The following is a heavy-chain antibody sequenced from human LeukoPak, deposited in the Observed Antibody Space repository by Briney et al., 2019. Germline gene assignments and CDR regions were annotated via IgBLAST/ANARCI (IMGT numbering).Heavy chain of an antibody. Sequence: GGSLRLSCAASGYTLCFYGMHWVRQAPGKGLEWVAFIRYDGSNKYYADSVKGRFTISRDNSKNTLYLQMNSLRADDTAVDYCAKGRVAAPDGYFDYWGQGTLVTVSS. V-gene: IGHV3-30*02. J-gene: IGHJ4*02. CDR1: GYTLCFYG. D-gene: IGHD6-19*01. CDR3: AKGRVAAPDGYFDY. CDR2: IRYDGSNK.